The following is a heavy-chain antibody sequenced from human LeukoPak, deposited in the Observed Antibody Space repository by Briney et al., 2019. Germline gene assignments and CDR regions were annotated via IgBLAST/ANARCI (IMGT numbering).Heavy chain of an antibody. J-gene: IGHJ4*02. CDR2: ISGSGGST. Sequence: GGSLRLSCVASGFSFSNLAMGWVRQAPGKGLEWVSGISGSGGSTYYADSVKGRFTISRDNSKNTLYLQMNSLRAEDTAVYYCAKDGYSYGSNYLDYWGQGTLVTVSS. CDR3: AKDGYSYGSNYLDY. CDR1: GFSFSNLA. V-gene: IGHV3-23*01. D-gene: IGHD5-18*01.